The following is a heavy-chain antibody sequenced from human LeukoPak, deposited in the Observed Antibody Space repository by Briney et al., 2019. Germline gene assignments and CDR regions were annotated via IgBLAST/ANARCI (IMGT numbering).Heavy chain of an antibody. J-gene: IGHJ3*01. CDR1: GFTFSIYA. V-gene: IGHV3-23*01. CDR2: ISGRSSST. Sequence: GGSLRLSCAASGFTFSIYAMTWVRQAPGKGLEWVSAISGRSSSTYYADSVKGRFTISRDSSKNTLYLQMNGLRAEDTAVYYCAKRPGTSVAGAFDVWGQGTMVTVSS. CDR3: AKRPGTSVAGAFDV.